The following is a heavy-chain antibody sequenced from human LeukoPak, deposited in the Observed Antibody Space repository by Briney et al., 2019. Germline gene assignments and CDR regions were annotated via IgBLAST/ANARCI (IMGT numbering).Heavy chain of an antibody. J-gene: IGHJ4*02. CDR3: ARDASPWLPTNDFDY. CDR2: IFYRGTT. CDR1: GGSISSSSCH. D-gene: IGHD5-12*01. V-gene: IGHV4-39*07. Sequence: SETLSLTCTVSGGSISSSSCHWGWIRQSPENGLEWIGSIFYRGTTYYNPSLRGRVTMSLDTSKNHISLKLTSVTAADTAVYYCARDASPWLPTNDFDYWGQGTLVTVSS.